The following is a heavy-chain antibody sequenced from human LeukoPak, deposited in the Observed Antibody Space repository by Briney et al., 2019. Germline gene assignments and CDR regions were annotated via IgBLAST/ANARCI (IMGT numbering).Heavy chain of an antibody. J-gene: IGHJ4*02. CDR1: GFTFSSYW. V-gene: IGHV3-7*01. CDR2: IKQGGSDK. CDR3: ARDLSGVAGYTYGRGIDY. Sequence: PGGSLRLSCGASGFTFSSYWMSWVRQAPGKGLEWVANIKQGGSDKYYVDSVKGRFTISRNNAKTSLYLQMNSLRAEDTAVYYCARDLSGVAGYTYGRGIDYWGQGTLVTVSS. D-gene: IGHD5-18*01.